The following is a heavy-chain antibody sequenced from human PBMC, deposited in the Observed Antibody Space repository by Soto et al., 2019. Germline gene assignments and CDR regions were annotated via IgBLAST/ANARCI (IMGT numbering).Heavy chain of an antibody. V-gene: IGHV2-5*01. CDR1: GFSLSTSGAG. J-gene: IGHJ5*02. CDR3: AHRRTYSGSYSFTNWFDP. D-gene: IGHD1-26*01. Sequence: SGPTLVNPTQTLTLTCTFSGFSLSTSGAGVGWIRQPPGKALEWLGIIYWNDDERYSPSLKNRLTITKDTSKNQVVLTMTNMDPVDTATYYCAHRRTYSGSYSFTNWFDPWGHGILVTVSS. CDR2: IYWNDDE.